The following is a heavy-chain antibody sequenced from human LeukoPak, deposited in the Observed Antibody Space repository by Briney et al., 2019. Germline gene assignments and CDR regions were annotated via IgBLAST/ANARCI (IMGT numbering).Heavy chain of an antibody. CDR2: ISSSGTSI. D-gene: IGHD3-22*01. V-gene: IGHV3-48*03. CDR1: GFTFSNYE. Sequence: GGSLRLSCAASGFTFSNYEMNWVRQAPGKGLEWVSYISSSGTSIYYADSVKGRFTISRDNAKNSLYLQMNSLRAEDTAVYYCARERPLYDTNGYYYYSMDVWGTGTTVTVSS. CDR3: ARERPLYDTNGYYYYSMDV. J-gene: IGHJ6*03.